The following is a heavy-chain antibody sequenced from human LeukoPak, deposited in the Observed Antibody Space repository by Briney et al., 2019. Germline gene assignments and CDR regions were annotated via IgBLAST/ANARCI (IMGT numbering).Heavy chain of an antibody. CDR3: ARASSWYLYNWFDP. CDR2: INHSGST. Sequence: SETLSLTCAVYGGSFSGYYWSWIRQPPGKGLEWIGEINHSGSTNYNPSLKSRVTISVDTPKNQFSLKLSSVTAADTAVYYCARASSWYLYNWFDPWGQGTLVTVSS. V-gene: IGHV4-34*01. J-gene: IGHJ5*02. D-gene: IGHD6-13*01. CDR1: GGSFSGYY.